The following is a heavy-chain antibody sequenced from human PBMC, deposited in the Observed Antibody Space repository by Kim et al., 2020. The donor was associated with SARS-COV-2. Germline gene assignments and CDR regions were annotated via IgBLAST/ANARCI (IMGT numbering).Heavy chain of an antibody. Sequence: SETLSLTCAVYGGSFSGYYWSWIRQPPGKGLEWIGEINHSGSTNYNPSLKSRVTISVDTSKNQFSLKLSSVTAADTAVYYCARDHIGATIFNYYYYMDV. V-gene: IGHV4-34*01. CDR1: GGSFSGYY. CDR3: ARDHIGATIFNYYYYMDV. CDR2: INHSGST. J-gene: IGHJ6*03. D-gene: IGHD5-12*01.